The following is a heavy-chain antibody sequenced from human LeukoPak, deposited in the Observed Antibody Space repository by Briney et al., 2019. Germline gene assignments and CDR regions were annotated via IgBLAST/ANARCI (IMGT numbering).Heavy chain of an antibody. CDR1: GFIFSKYL. CDR2: ISTNGGST. Sequence: GGSLRLSCSASGFIFSKYLMHWVRQAPCKGLEYVSAISTNGGSTYYADSVKGRFTISRDNSKNTLYLQMSSPRTEDTAVYYCVKDANYYDSSGYYDYWGQGTLVTVSS. D-gene: IGHD3-22*01. J-gene: IGHJ4*02. CDR3: VKDANYYDSSGYYDY. V-gene: IGHV3-64D*06.